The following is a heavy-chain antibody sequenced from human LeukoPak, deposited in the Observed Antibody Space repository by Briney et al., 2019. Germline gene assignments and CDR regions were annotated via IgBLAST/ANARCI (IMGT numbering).Heavy chain of an antibody. J-gene: IGHJ6*02. Sequence: GRSLRLSCAASGFXFXSFWMXXXXXAPGKGLEWVADIKDEGRTTYYVASVKGRFTISRDNSKNRLSLPMNSLRAEDTAVYYCARGRYEFSAGMDVWGQGTTVTVSS. CDR1: GFXFXSFW. CDR3: ARGRYEFSAGMDV. D-gene: IGHD5-12*01. CDR2: IKDEGRTT. V-gene: IGHV3-7*05.